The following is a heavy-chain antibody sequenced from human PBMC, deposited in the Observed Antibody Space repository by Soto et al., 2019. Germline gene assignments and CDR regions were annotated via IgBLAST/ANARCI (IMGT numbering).Heavy chain of an antibody. Sequence: PGGSLRLSCAASGFTFSSYAMHWVRQAPGKGLEWVAVISYDGSNKYYADSVKGRFTISRDNSKNTLYLQMNSLRAEDTAVYYCVRSRGYCSSTSLSDYYYYGMDVWGQGTTVTVSS. J-gene: IGHJ6*02. V-gene: IGHV3-30-3*01. CDR2: ISYDGSNK. CDR1: GFTFSSYA. CDR3: VRSRGYCSSTSLSDYYYYGMDV. D-gene: IGHD2-2*01.